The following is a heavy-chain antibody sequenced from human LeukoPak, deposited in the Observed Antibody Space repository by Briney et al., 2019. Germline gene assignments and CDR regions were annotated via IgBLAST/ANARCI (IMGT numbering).Heavy chain of an antibody. Sequence: GGSLRLSCAASGFTFSSYWMSWVRQAPGKGLEWVANIKQDGSEKYYVDSVKGRFTISRDNAKNSLYLQMNSLRAEDTAVYYCAKVALVPAAIWFDPWGQGTLVTVSS. CDR3: AKVALVPAAIWFDP. D-gene: IGHD2-2*02. CDR2: IKQDGSEK. CDR1: GFTFSSYW. V-gene: IGHV3-7*03. J-gene: IGHJ5*02.